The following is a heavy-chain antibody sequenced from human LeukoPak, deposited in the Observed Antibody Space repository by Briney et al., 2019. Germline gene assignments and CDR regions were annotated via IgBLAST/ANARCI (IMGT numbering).Heavy chain of an antibody. D-gene: IGHD6-13*01. CDR2: IYTSGST. CDR3: ARDNGGIVASYYFDY. Sequence: SETLSLTRTVSGGSISSYYWSWIRQPAGKGLEWIGRIYTSGSTNYNPSLKSRVTMSVDTSKNQFSLKLSSVTAADTAVYYCARDNGGIVASYYFDYWGQGTLVTVSS. CDR1: GGSISSYY. V-gene: IGHV4-4*07. J-gene: IGHJ4*02.